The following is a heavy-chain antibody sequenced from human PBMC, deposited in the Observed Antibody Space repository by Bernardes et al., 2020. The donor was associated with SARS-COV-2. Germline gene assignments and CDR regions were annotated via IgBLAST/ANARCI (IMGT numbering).Heavy chain of an antibody. V-gene: IGHV3-21*01. CDR3: ARASSYYYDSSGPEPLKH. Sequence: GGSLRLSCAASGFTFSSYSMNWVRQAPGKGLEWVSSISSSSRYIYYADSVKGRFTISRDNAKNSLYLQMNSLRAEDTAVYYCARASSYYYDSSGPEPLKHWGQGTLVTVSS. CDR2: ISSSSRYI. CDR1: GFTFSSYS. D-gene: IGHD3-22*01. J-gene: IGHJ1*01.